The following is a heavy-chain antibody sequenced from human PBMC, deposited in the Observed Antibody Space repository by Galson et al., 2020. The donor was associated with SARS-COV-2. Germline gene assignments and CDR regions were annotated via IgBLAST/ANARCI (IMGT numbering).Heavy chain of an antibody. CDR1: GFTFSRYA. J-gene: IGHJ4*02. CDR3: AKKWGNGDYLNSFDS. Sequence: GGSLRLSCAASGFTFSRYAMSWVRQAPGKGLEWVSVIIGSGDNTYYADSVKGRFTISRDNSKNTLYLQMNRLRAEDTAVYYCAKKWGNGDYLNSFDSWGQRTLVTVSS. V-gene: IGHV3-23*01. CDR2: IIGSGDNT. D-gene: IGHD4-17*01.